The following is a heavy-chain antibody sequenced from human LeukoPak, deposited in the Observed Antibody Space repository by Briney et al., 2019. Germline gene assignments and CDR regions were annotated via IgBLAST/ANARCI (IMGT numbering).Heavy chain of an antibody. J-gene: IGHJ4*02. CDR1: GYTFTGYH. Sequence: GASVKASCKASGYTFTGYHMHWVRQAPGQGLEWMGWIKANNGGIKYAQKFQGRVTLTRDTSINTAYMELSSLLSDDTAVYYCARDPVDGYYHFDYWGQGTLVTVAS. CDR2: IKANNGGI. D-gene: IGHD5-24*01. V-gene: IGHV1-2*02. CDR3: ARDPVDGYYHFDY.